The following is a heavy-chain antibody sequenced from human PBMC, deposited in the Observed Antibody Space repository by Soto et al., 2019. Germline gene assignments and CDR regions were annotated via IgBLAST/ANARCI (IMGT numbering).Heavy chain of an antibody. CDR3: ARDRYCSGGSCYLMNAFDI. D-gene: IGHD2-15*01. CDR1: GYAFTFYI. Sequence: ASVKVSCKASGYAFTFYIIHWLRQAPGQGLEWMGWISAYNGNTNYAQKLQGRVTMTTDTSTSTAYMELRSLRSDDTAVYYCARDRYCSGGSCYLMNAFDIWAQRTMVTVSS. CDR2: ISAYNGNT. V-gene: IGHV1-18*01. J-gene: IGHJ3*02.